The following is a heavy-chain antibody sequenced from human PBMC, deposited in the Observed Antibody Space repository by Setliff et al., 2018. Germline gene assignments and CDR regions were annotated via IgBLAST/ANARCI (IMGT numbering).Heavy chain of an antibody. CDR3: ARDQFSSGWYGAPESYFDR. J-gene: IGHJ4*02. D-gene: IGHD6-19*01. V-gene: IGHV4-59*01. CDR1: GDSMYGYY. CDR2: IYKSGTT. Sequence: ETLSLTCNVSGDSMYGYYWSWIRQPPGKGLEWIGYIYKSGTTKYNPSLGSRISMSVDTSKNQFSLNLNYVTTADTAVYYCARDQFSSGWYGAPESYFDRWGQGVRGTVPQ.